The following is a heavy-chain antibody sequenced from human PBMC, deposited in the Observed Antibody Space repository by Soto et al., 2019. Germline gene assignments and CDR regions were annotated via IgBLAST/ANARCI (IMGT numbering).Heavy chain of an antibody. Sequence: EVQLVESGGGLVQSGGSLRLTCAASGFTFNKYTMNWVRQAPGKGLEWLSYISGGGGTMFYADSVKGRVTISRDNAKNSLYLQMDSLRAADTAVYYCARDKSGSYSIDYWGQGTLVTVSS. J-gene: IGHJ4*02. CDR2: ISGGGGTM. CDR3: ARDKSGSYSIDY. CDR1: GFTFNKYT. V-gene: IGHV3-48*04. D-gene: IGHD1-26*01.